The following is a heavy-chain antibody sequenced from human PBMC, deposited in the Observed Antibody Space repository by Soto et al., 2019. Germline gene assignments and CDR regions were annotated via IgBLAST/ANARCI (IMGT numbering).Heavy chain of an antibody. D-gene: IGHD4-17*01. Sequence: GGSLSLSCAASGFHVRSNYMSWVRQAPGKGLEWVSVIYSGGSTYYADSVKGRFTISRDNSKNTLYLQMNSLRAEDTAVYYCASYGDYHWGQGTLVTVSS. V-gene: IGHV3-66*01. CDR2: IYSGGST. J-gene: IGHJ5*02. CDR1: GFHVRSNY. CDR3: ASYGDYH.